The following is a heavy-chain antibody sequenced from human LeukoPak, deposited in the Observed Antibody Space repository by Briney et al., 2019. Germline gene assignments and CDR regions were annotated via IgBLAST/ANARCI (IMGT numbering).Heavy chain of an antibody. CDR2: INPNSGGT. V-gene: IGHV1-2*02. D-gene: IGHD4-17*01. CDR1: GYTFTGYY. Sequence: ASVKVSCKASGYTFTGYYMHWVRQAPGQGLEWMGWINPNSGGTNYAQKFQGRVTMTRDTSISTAYMELSRLRSDDTAVYYCARDYGDYRSRPSDFDYWGQGTLVTVSS. CDR3: ARDYGDYRSRPSDFDY. J-gene: IGHJ4*02.